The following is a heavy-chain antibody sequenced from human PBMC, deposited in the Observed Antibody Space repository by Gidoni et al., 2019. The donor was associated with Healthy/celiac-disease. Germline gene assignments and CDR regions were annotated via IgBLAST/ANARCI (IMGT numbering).Heavy chain of an antibody. J-gene: IGHJ4*02. V-gene: IGHV3-49*03. CDR3: TTYYYDSSGYYSEHYVDY. CDR1: GFTFGDFA. CDR2: IRSKAYGGTT. D-gene: IGHD3-22*01. Sequence: VHLVESGGGLVQPGRSLRLSCTVSGFTFGDFAMSWFRQGPGKGPGWVGFIRSKAYGGTTEYAAAVKGRFTISRDDSKSIAYLQMNSLKTEDTAVYYGTTYYYDSSGYYSEHYVDYWGQGTLVTVSS.